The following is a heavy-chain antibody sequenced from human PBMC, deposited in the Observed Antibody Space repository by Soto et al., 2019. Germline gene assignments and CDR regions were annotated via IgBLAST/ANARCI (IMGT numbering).Heavy chain of an antibody. CDR2: TYYRSKWYN. V-gene: IGHV6-1*01. D-gene: IGHD3-9*01. CDR3: AREGSYDILTGYYTRYYYGMDV. CDR1: GDSVSSNSAA. J-gene: IGHJ6*02. Sequence: SQTLSLTCAISGDSVSSNSAAWNWIRQSPSRGLEWLGRTYYRSKWYNDYAVSVKSRITINPDTSKNQFSLQLNSVTPEDTAVYYCAREGSYDILTGYYTRYYYGMDVWGQGTTVTVSS.